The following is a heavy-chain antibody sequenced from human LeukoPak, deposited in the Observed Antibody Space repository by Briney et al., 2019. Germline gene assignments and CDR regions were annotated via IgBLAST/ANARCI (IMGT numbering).Heavy chain of an antibody. CDR3: ARAPEKYIAAAGSFDP. V-gene: IGHV4-38-2*02. CDR1: GYSISSGYY. J-gene: IGHJ5*02. CDR2: IYHSGST. D-gene: IGHD6-13*01. Sequence: SSETLSLTCTVSGYSISSGYYWGWIRQPPGKGLEWIGSIYHSGSTYYNPSLKSRVTISVDTSKNQFSLKLSSVTAADTAVYYCARAPEKYIAAAGSFDPWGQGTLVTVSS.